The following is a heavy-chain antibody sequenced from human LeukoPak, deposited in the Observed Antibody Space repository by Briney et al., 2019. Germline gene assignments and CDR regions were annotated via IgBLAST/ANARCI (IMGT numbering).Heavy chain of an antibody. Sequence: SETLSLTCTVSGGSISSSSSYWTWIRQPPGKGLEWIGSIYYSGSTYYNSSLKSRVTISVDTSKNQFSLKLSSVTAADTAVYYCARSYSSSWYYFDYWGQGTLVTVSS. CDR2: IYYSGST. CDR1: GGSISSSSSY. CDR3: ARSYSSSWYYFDY. V-gene: IGHV4-39*07. J-gene: IGHJ4*02. D-gene: IGHD6-13*01.